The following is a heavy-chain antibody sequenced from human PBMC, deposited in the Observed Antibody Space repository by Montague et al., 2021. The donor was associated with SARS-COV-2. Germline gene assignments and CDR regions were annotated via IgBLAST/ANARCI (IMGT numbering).Heavy chain of an antibody. Sequence: SETLSLTCTVSFGSISTYYCSWIRQPPGKGLEWIGFIFYNGSTKXNPSLKRRVSISLDTSKNQFSLKLSSVTAADTAVYYCARQDAWAYCGGECYRGWFDSWGQGTLVTVSS. J-gene: IGHJ5*01. V-gene: IGHV4-59*01. CDR2: IFYNGST. CDR1: FGSISTYY. D-gene: IGHD2-21*01. CDR3: ARQDAWAYCGGECYRGWFDS.